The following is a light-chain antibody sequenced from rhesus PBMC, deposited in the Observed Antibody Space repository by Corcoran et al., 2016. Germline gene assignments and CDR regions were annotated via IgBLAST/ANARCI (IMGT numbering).Light chain of an antibody. CDR2: DAN. Sequence: IQLTQSPSSLSASVGDRVTITCRASQGISSSLALYQQESGKALKLLIYDANNLQSGVPTRCSGSGSGTEFTLTISSLQSEDFATYYWLQYSSSPYSFGQGTKVEIK. V-gene: IGKV1-25*02. J-gene: IGKJ2*01. CDR1: QGISSS. CDR3: LQYSSSPYS.